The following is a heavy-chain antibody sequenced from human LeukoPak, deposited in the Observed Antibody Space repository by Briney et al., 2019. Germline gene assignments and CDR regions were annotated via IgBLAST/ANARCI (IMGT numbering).Heavy chain of an antibody. D-gene: IGHD5-12*01. J-gene: IGHJ4*02. CDR3: ARVRNSGFRYVDS. Sequence: GASVKVSCKASGYTFTNYDITWIRQAPGQGLEWMGYITPYNGNTKYAQKLQGRVTMTTDTSTSTVYMEMRSLRSDDTAVHYCARVRNSGFRYVDSWGQGTLVTVSS. CDR1: GYTFTNYD. V-gene: IGHV1-18*01. CDR2: ITPYNGNT.